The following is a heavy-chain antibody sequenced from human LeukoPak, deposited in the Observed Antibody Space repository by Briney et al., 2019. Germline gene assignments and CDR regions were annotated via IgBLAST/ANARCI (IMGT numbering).Heavy chain of an antibody. CDR2: ISYSGNT. V-gene: IGHV4-39*01. CDR3: ARRSNYFDY. J-gene: IGHJ4*02. Sequence: PSETLSLTCTVSGDSISSGPYSWGWIRQPPGKGLEWIGNISYSGNTYYNASLKSRVTISVDPSQNQFSLKLRSATAADTAVYYCARRSNYFDYWGQGTLVTVSS. CDR1: GDSISSGPYS.